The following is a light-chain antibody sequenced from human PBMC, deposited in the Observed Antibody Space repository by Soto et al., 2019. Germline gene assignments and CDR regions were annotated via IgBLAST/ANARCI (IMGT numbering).Light chain of an antibody. V-gene: IGLV1-40*01. Sequence: QSVLTQPPSVSGAPGQRVTISCTGSSSNIGAGYDVHWYQLPGTAPKLLIYDDGNRPSGVPDRFSGSKSGTSASLAITGLQAEDEADYYCQSYDSSLSGYVFGTGTKLTVL. J-gene: IGLJ1*01. CDR2: DDG. CDR3: QSYDSSLSGYV. CDR1: SSNIGAGYD.